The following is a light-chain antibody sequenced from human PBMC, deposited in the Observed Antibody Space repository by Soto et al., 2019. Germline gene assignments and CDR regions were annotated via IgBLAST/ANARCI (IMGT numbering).Light chain of an antibody. CDR3: AAWDDSLSGSWV. J-gene: IGLJ3*02. CDR1: SSNIGSNY. CDR2: RNN. Sequence: QSMLTQPPSASGTPGQRVTISCSGSSSNIGSNYVYWYQQLPGTAPKLLIYRNNQRPSGVPDRFSGSKSGTSASLAISGLRSEDEADYYCAAWDDSLSGSWVFGGGTKLTVL. V-gene: IGLV1-47*01.